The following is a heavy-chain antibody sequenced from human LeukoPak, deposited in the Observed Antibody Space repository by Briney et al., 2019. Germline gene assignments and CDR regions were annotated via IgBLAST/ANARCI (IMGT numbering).Heavy chain of an antibody. CDR3: ARVANITTFGMDV. V-gene: IGHV3-33*01. Sequence: GRSLRLSCAASGFTFSSYGMHWVRQVRQAPGKGPEWVAVIWSDGSKKYYSDPVKGRFTISRDNSKNTLYLQMNSLRAEDTAVYYCARVANITTFGMDVWGQGTTVTVSS. CDR1: GFTFSSYG. CDR2: IWSDGSKK. D-gene: IGHD3-9*01. J-gene: IGHJ6*02.